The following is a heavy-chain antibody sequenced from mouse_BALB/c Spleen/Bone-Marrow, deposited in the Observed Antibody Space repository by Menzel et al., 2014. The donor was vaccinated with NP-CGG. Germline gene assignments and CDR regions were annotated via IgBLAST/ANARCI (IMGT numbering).Heavy chain of an antibody. Sequence: QVQLKQSGAELVKPGASVKLSCKASGYTFTSYYMYWVKQRPGQGLEWIGEINPSNGGTNFNEKFKSKATLTVGKSSSTAYMQLSSLTSEDSAVYYCTRGRRDAMDYWGQGTSVTVSS. CDR2: INPSNGGT. CDR3: TRGRRDAMDY. J-gene: IGHJ4*01. CDR1: GYTFTSYY. V-gene: IGHV1S81*02.